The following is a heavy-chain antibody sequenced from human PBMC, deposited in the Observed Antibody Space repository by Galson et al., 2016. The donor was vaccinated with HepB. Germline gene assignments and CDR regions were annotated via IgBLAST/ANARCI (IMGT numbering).Heavy chain of an antibody. V-gene: IGHV1-18*04. D-gene: IGHD6-13*01. CDR1: GYTFPSYG. CDR3: AREPYSSSWFDY. CDR2: ISAYNANT. Sequence: SVKVSCKASGYTFPSYGITWVRQAPGQGLEWMGWISAYNANTDYAQKFQGRVTMTTDTSTSTAYMELRSLRVEDTAVYFCAREPYSSSWFDYWGQGTLVTVFS. J-gene: IGHJ5*01.